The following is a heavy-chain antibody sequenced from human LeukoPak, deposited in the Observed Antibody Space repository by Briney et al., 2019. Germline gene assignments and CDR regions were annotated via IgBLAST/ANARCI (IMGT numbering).Heavy chain of an antibody. D-gene: IGHD3-16*01. CDR3: ARGGIFYSGMDV. Sequence: QTLSLTCAISGDSVSINSAAWTWIRQSPSRGLECLGRTYYRSKWYNDYAVSLKSLITINPGPSKNRFSLQLVSVTPEDTTVYYCARGGIFYSGMDVWGQGTAVTVSS. V-gene: IGHV6-1*01. CDR1: GDSVSINSAA. J-gene: IGHJ6*02. CDR2: TYYRSKWYN.